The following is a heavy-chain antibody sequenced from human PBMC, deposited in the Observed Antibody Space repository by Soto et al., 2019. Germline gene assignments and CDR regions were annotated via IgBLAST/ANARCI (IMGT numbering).Heavy chain of an antibody. V-gene: IGHV5-51*01. CDR2: IYPGASDS. J-gene: IGHJ4*02. CDR3: ARHGWSGDEYYFDS. Sequence: GKALEWMGIIYPGASDSRYRPSFQGQVPISADKSISTAYLQWSSLKASDTAMYYCARHGWSGDEYYFDSWGQRTLVSVSS. D-gene: IGHD3-3*01.